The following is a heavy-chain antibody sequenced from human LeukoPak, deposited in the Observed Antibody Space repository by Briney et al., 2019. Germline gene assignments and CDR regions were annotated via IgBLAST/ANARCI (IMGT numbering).Heavy chain of an antibody. CDR2: IYYSGST. J-gene: IGHJ3*02. CDR1: GGSISSSSYY. Sequence: SETLSLTCTVSGGSISSSSYYWGWIRQPPGKGLEWIGSIYYSGSTYYNPSLKSRATISVDTSKNQFSLKLSSVTAADTAVYYCARDWKRAFDIWGQGTMVTVSS. CDR3: ARDWKRAFDI. D-gene: IGHD1-1*01. V-gene: IGHV4-39*07.